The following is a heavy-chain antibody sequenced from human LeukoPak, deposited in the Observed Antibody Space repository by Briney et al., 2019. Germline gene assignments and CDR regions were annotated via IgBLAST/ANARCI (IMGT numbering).Heavy chain of an antibody. Sequence: ASVEVSCKASGYTFTSYAMHWVRQAPGQRLEWMGWINAGNGNTKYSQKFQGRVTITRDTSASTAYMELSSLRSEDTAVYYCARAGFRIHPFYWGQGTLVTVSS. V-gene: IGHV1-3*01. CDR2: INAGNGNT. CDR1: GYTFTSYA. D-gene: IGHD3-10*01. CDR3: ARAGFRIHPFY. J-gene: IGHJ4*02.